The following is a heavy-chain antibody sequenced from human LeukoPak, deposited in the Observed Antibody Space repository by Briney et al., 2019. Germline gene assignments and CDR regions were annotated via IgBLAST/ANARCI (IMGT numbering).Heavy chain of an antibody. Sequence: GGSLRLSCAASGFTFSSYSMNWVRQAPGKGLEWVSSISSSSSYIYYADSVKGRFTIPRDNAKNTLYLQMNSLRAEDTAVYYCARVSRIWFGGSDYWGQGALVTVSS. CDR1: GFTFSSYS. CDR2: ISSSSSYI. J-gene: IGHJ4*02. V-gene: IGHV3-21*01. D-gene: IGHD3-10*01. CDR3: ARVSRIWFGGSDY.